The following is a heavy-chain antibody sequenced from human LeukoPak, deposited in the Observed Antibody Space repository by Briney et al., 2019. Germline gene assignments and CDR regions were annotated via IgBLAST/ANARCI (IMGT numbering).Heavy chain of an antibody. CDR1: GGSFSGYC. CDR3: ARENSGSYREFDY. V-gene: IGHV4-34*01. CDR2: INHSGST. Sequence: SETLSLTCAVYGGSFSGYCWSWIRQPPGKGLEWIGEINHSGSTNYNPSLKSRVTISVDTSKNQFSLKLSSVTAADTAVFYCARENSGSYREFDYWGQGTLVTVSS. J-gene: IGHJ4*02. D-gene: IGHD1-26*01.